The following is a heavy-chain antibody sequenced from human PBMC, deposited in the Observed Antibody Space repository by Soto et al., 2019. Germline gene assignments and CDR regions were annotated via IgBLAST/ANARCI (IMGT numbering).Heavy chain of an antibody. Sequence: QVQLVESGGGVVQPGTSLSLSCEASGFAFNKFGMHWVRQAPGKGLEWVAFISYDGSYQYYADSVQGRLTITSDNSMNTLNMQLNSLRREDTAVYYCAKGGEVGGVLGDHWGQGTLVTVSS. CDR1: GFAFNKFG. CDR3: AKGGEVGGVLGDH. D-gene: IGHD1-26*01. CDR2: ISYDGSYQ. V-gene: IGHV3-30*18. J-gene: IGHJ4*02.